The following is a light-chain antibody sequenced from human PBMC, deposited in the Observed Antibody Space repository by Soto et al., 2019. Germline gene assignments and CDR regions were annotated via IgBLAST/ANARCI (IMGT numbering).Light chain of an antibody. CDR3: AAWADNVNEYG. CDR1: SSNIGRNS. J-gene: IGLJ1*01. CDR2: GNN. V-gene: IGLV1-44*01. Sequence: QYVLSAAPSGCGNPGQRATITRSGSSSNIGRNSVNWYQHLPGTAPKLLTHGNNHRPSGVPDRFSGSKSGTSASLAISGLQPEDEADYCCAAWADNVNEYGFGDGSKVTVL.